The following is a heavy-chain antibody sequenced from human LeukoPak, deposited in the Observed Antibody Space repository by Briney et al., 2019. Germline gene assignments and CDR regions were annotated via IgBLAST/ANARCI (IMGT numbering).Heavy chain of an antibody. CDR3: ARSGTVTTWNY. V-gene: IGHV4-31*03. D-gene: IGHD4-17*01. Sequence: PSQTLSLTCTVSGGSISSGGYYWSWIRQHPGKGLEWFGYIYYSGTTYYTPSLRSRVSMSLDTSKNQFSLNLSSGTAADTAVYYCARSGTVTTWNYWGQGTLVTVSS. CDR1: GGSISSGGYY. CDR2: IYYSGTT. J-gene: IGHJ4*02.